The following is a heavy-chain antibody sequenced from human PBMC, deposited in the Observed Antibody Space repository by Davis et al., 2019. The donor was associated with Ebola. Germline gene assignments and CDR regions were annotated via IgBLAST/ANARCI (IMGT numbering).Heavy chain of an antibody. Sequence: PGGSLRLSCAASGFTFSSYGMHWFRQAPGKGLEWVAVISYDGSNKYYADSVKGRFTISRDNSKNTLYLQMNSLRAEDTAVYYCAKLELRGYWGQGTLVTVSS. CDR2: ISYDGSNK. D-gene: IGHD1-7*01. CDR1: GFTFSSYG. V-gene: IGHV3-30*18. CDR3: AKLELRGY. J-gene: IGHJ4*02.